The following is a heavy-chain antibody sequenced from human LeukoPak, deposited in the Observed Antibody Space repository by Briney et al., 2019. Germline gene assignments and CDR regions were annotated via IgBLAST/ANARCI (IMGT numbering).Heavy chain of an antibody. CDR3: ARFRGSVVRGVIKTRLEAFDI. J-gene: IGHJ3*02. Sequence: SETLSLTCTVSGGSISSYYWSWIRQPAGEGLEWIGRIYTSGSTNYNPSLKSRVTMSVDTSKNQFSLKLSSVTAADTAVYYCARFRGSVVRGVIKTRLEAFDIWGQGTMVTVSS. CDR2: IYTSGST. D-gene: IGHD3-10*01. CDR1: GGSISSYY. V-gene: IGHV4-4*07.